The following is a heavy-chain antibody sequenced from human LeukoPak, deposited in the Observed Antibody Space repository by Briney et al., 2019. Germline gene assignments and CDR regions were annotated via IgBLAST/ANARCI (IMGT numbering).Heavy chain of an antibody. J-gene: IGHJ5*02. CDR3: AREFNYYDSSGAILGGFDP. CDR1: GASISSTNW. CDR2: IYHSGTT. Sequence: SETLSLTCAVSGASISSTNWWGWVRPPPGKGLEWIGEIYHSGTTNYNPSLKSRVTISVDKSKNQFSLRLNSVTAADTAVYYCAREFNYYDSSGAILGGFDPWGQGTLVTVSS. V-gene: IGHV4-4*02. D-gene: IGHD3-22*01.